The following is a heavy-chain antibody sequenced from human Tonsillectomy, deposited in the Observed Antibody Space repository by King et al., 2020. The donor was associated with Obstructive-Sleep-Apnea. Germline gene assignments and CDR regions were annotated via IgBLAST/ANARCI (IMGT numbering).Heavy chain of an antibody. CDR3: ARDSAESGYRYAQFYYYYGLDV. V-gene: IGHV3-30*04. CDR1: GFTFSNYA. D-gene: IGHD5-18*01. Sequence: VQLVESGGGVVQPGRSLRLSCAVSGFTFSNYAIHWVRQAPGKGLEWVAVISLDGNNKEYADSVKGRFTISRDNSQSTLYLQMNSLRADDTAVYYWARDSAESGYRYAQFYYYYGLDVWGQGTTVTVSS. J-gene: IGHJ6*02. CDR2: ISLDGNNK.